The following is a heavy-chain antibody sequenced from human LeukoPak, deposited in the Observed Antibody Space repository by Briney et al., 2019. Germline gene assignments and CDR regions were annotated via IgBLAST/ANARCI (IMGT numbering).Heavy chain of an antibody. CDR2: ISSSSSSI. Sequence: PGGSLRLSCAASGFTFSNAWMSWVRQAPGKGLGWVSSISSSSSSIYYADSVKGRFTISRDNAKNSLYLQMNSLRAEDTAMYYCAGEYDHVWGSYRYPVDYWGQGTLVTVSS. CDR1: GFTFSNAW. CDR3: AGEYDHVWGSYRYPVDY. V-gene: IGHV3-21*04. J-gene: IGHJ4*02. D-gene: IGHD3-16*02.